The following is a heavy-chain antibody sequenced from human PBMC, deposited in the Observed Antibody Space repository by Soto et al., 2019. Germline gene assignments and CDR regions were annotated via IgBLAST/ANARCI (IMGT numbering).Heavy chain of an antibody. CDR3: VRDPNYDFWSGHNWFDP. J-gene: IGHJ5*02. V-gene: IGHV1-18*01. D-gene: IGHD3-3*01. CDR1: GYTFTSYG. CDR2: ISAYNGNT. Sequence: ASVKVSCKASGYTFTSYGISWVRQAPGQGLEWMGWISAYNGNTNYAQKLQGRVTMTTDTSTSTAYMELRSLRSDDTAVYYYVRDPNYDFWSGHNWFDPWGQGTLVTVSS.